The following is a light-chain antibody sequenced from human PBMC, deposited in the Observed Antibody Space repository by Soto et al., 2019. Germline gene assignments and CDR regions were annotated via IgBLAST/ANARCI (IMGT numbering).Light chain of an antibody. CDR2: AAS. V-gene: IGKV3-20*01. J-gene: IGKJ3*01. CDR3: QQHGSWGIT. CDR1: QSVSSNS. Sequence: EIVLTQSPATLSLSPGESATLSCRTSQSVSSNSLAWHQQKPGQAPRLLMYAASSRAAGIPDRFSGSGSGTDFTLTISRLEPEDFAVYYCQQHGSWGITFGPGTKVAI.